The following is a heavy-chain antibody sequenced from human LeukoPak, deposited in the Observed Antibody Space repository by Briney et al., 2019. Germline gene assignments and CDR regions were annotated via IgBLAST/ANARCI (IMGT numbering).Heavy chain of an antibody. CDR1: GFTVSSNY. V-gene: IGHV3-66*01. CDR3: YQLLPFDY. D-gene: IGHD2-2*01. CDR2: IYSGGST. Sequence: AGSLRLSCAASGFTVSSNYMSWVRQAPGKGLEWVSVIYSGGSTYYADSVKGRFTISRDNSKNTLYLQMNSLRAEDTAVYYCYQLLPFDYWGQGTLVTVSS. J-gene: IGHJ4*02.